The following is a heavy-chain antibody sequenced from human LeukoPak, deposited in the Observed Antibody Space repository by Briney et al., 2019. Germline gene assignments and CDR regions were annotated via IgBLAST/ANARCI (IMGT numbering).Heavy chain of an antibody. J-gene: IGHJ4*02. CDR1: GPSSIISGGHS. D-gene: IGHD5-18*01. V-gene: IGHV4-31*03. Sequence: SETLSLTCTVSGPSSIISGGHSWSWIRQHPGKALEWLGYIYYSGSTYYNPSLKSRLSISVDTSKNQLSLNVNSVTASDTAVYYCGRLLYSYGPKPYYFDYWGQGTLVTVSS. CDR2: IYYSGST. CDR3: GRLLYSYGPKPYYFDY.